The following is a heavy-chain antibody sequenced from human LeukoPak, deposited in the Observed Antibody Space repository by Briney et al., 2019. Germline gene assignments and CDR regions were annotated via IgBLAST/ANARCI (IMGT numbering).Heavy chain of an antibody. CDR1: XFTXXSYN. CDR3: ARRFDS. V-gene: IGHV3-48*01. CDR2: ITTSSSV. J-gene: IGHJ4*02. Sequence: ASXFTXXSYNMNWVRQAPGKGLEWVSSITTSSSVFYADSVKGRFTISRDNAQNSLYLQMNSLRADDTAVYYCARRFDSWGRGTLVTVSS.